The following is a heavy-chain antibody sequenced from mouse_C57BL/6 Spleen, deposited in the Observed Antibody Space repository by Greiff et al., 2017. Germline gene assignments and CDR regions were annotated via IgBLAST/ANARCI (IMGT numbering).Heavy chain of an antibody. V-gene: IGHV1-76*01. J-gene: IGHJ4*01. CDR2: IYPGSGNT. CDR1: GYTFTDYY. D-gene: IGHD1-1*01. Sequence: QLQQSGAELVRPGASVKLSCKASGYTFTDYYINWVKQRPGQGLEWIARIYPGSGNTYYNEKFKGKATLTAEKSSSTAYMQLSSLTSEDSAVYFCARWDYYGSSYDAMDYWGQGTSVTVSS. CDR3: ARWDYYGSSYDAMDY.